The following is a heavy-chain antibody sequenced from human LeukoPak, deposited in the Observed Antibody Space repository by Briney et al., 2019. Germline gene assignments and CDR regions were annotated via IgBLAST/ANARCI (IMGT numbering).Heavy chain of an antibody. CDR1: GYTFTGYY. Sequence: ASVKVSCKASGYTFTGYYLHWVRQAPGQGLEWMGWIHPNSGGTNYAQKFQGRVTMTRDTSISTAYLDLSRLRSDDTAVYYCARYYWTSGYSPNWFDPWGQGTLVTVSS. D-gene: IGHD3-3*01. CDR2: IHPNSGGT. J-gene: IGHJ5*02. CDR3: ARYYWTSGYSPNWFDP. V-gene: IGHV1-2*02.